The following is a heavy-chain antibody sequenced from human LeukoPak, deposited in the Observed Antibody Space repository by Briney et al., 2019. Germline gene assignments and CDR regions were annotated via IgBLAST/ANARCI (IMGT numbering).Heavy chain of an antibody. J-gene: IGHJ5*02. CDR2: INHSVST. V-gene: IGHV4-34*01. CDR1: GGSFSGYY. Sequence: SETLSLTCAVYGGSFSGYYWSWFRQPPGKGLEWIGEINHSVSTNYNPSLKSRVTISVDTSKNQFSLKLSSVTAADTAVYYCAREPLGYCSSTSCYKNINWFDPWGQGTLVTVSS. D-gene: IGHD2-2*02. CDR3: AREPLGYCSSTSCYKNINWFDP.